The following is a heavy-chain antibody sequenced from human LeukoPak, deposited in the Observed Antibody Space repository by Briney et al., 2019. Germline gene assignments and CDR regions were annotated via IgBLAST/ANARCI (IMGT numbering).Heavy chain of an antibody. Sequence: PGGSLRLSCAASGFTFSSYAMSWVRQAPGKGLEWVSAISGNGGSTYYADSVKGRFTISRDNSNNMLYLQMNSLRAEDTAVYYCAKVLSTGYYYDHWGQGTLVSVSS. J-gene: IGHJ4*02. CDR3: AKVLSTGYYYDH. D-gene: IGHD3-9*01. CDR1: GFTFSSYA. V-gene: IGHV3-23*01. CDR2: ISGNGGST.